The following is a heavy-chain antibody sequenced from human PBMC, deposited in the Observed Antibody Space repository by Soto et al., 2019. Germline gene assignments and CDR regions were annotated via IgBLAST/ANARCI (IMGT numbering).Heavy chain of an antibody. J-gene: IGHJ3*02. D-gene: IGHD3-22*01. CDR3: ARVLFIYPEYYYDSSGYPGAGAFDI. CDR2: IYYSGST. Sequence: SETLSLTCTVSGGSISSYYWSWIRQPPGKGLEWIGYIYYSGSTNYNPSLKSRVTISVDTSKNQFSLKLSSVTAADTAVYYCARVLFIYPEYYYDSSGYPGAGAFDIWGQGTMVTVSS. CDR1: GGSISSYY. V-gene: IGHV4-59*01.